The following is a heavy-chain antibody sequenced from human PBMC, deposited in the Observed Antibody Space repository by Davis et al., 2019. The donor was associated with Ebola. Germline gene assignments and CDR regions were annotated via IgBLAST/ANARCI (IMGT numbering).Heavy chain of an antibody. CDR1: GYTVGSDF. D-gene: IGHD3-10*01. CDR3: ATRGS. V-gene: IGHV3-53*01. Sequence: GESLKISCSVSGYTVGSDFMIWARQAPGKGLEWLSILHSGSGIFYADSVRGRFTISADTSKNTLYLQMNSLRVDDTAIYYCATRGSWGQGTLVTVSS. J-gene: IGHJ5*02. CDR2: LHSGSGI.